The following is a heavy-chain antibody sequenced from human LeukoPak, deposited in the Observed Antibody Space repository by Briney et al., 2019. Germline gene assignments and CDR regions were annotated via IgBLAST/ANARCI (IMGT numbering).Heavy chain of an antibody. Sequence: GGSLRLSCAASGFTFNTYIMNWVRQAPGKGLEWVSYISSSGSTIYYADSVKGRFTISRDNAKNSLYLQMNSLRAEDTAVYYCARGQGNDLDYWGQGTLVTVSS. CDR2: ISSSGSTI. CDR1: GFTFNTYI. CDR3: ARGQGNDLDY. V-gene: IGHV3-48*01. J-gene: IGHJ4*02. D-gene: IGHD1-1*01.